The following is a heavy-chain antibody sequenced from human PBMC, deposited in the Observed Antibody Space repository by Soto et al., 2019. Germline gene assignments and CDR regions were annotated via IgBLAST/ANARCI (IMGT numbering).Heavy chain of an antibody. D-gene: IGHD2-21*02. CDR2: VYHTGDT. CDR3: AREIVTAGGNNYFDP. CDR1: GGTVASSHW. V-gene: IGHV4-4*02. J-gene: IGHJ5*02. Sequence: PSETLSLTCGVSGGTVASSHWWSWVRQSPGRGLEWIGNVYHTGDTNFNPSLQSRVTFSVDKSNNQFSPRLTSVTAADTAVYFCAREIVTAGGNNYFDPWGPGTLVTV.